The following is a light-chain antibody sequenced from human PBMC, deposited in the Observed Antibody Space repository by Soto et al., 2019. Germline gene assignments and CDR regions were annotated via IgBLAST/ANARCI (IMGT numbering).Light chain of an antibody. CDR2: DAS. CDR3: QQYDSYSSGP. Sequence: DIQMTQSPSTLSASVGDRVTITCRASQTINSWLAWYQQEPGKAPKVLIFDASSLKTGVPSRFSGSGSGTEFTLTISNLQPDDFATYYCQQYDSYSSGPFGQGTKVDIK. CDR1: QTINSW. J-gene: IGKJ1*01. V-gene: IGKV1-5*01.